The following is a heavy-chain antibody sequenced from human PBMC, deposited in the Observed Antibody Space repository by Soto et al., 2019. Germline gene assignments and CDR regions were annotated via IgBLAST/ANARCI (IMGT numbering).Heavy chain of an antibody. D-gene: IGHD3-3*01. Sequence: SETLSLTCAVYGGSFSGYYWSWIRQPPGKGLEWIGEINHSGSTNYNPSLKSRVTISVDTSKNQFSLKLSSVTAADTAVYYCAREEYYDFWSGLHGPNWFDPWGQGTLVTVSS. CDR2: INHSGST. CDR1: GGSFSGYY. J-gene: IGHJ5*02. V-gene: IGHV4-34*01. CDR3: AREEYYDFWSGLHGPNWFDP.